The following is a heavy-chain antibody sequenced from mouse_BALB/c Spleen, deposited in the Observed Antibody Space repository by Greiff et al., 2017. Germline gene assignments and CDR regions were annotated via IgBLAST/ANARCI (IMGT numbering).Heavy chain of an antibody. CDR1: GYTFTDYE. Sequence: VQLQQSGAELVRPGASVTLSCKASGYTFTDYEMHWVKQTPVHGLEWIGAIDPETGGTAYNQKFKGKATLTADKSSSTAYMELRSLTSEDSAVYYGTRRGYGNYFDYWGQGTTLPVSS. CDR3: TRRGYGNYFDY. CDR2: IDPETGGT. J-gene: IGHJ2*01. V-gene: IGHV1-15*01. D-gene: IGHD2-1*01.